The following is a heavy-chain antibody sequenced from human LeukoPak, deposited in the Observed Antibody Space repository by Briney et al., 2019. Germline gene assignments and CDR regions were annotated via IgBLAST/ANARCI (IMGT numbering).Heavy chain of an antibody. V-gene: IGHV3-48*03. Sequence: GGSLRLSCAASGFTFSSYEMNWVRQAPGKGLEWVSYISSSGSTIYYADSVKGRFTISRDNAKNTLYLQMNSLRAEDTAVYYCARDNTYVPDYWGQGTLVTVSS. CDR2: ISSSGSTI. J-gene: IGHJ4*02. CDR1: GFTFSSYE. D-gene: IGHD3-16*01. CDR3: ARDNTYVPDY.